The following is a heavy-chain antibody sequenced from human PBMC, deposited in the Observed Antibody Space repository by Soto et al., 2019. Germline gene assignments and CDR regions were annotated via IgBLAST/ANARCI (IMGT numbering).Heavy chain of an antibody. CDR2: INPGGGST. CDR3: ARVSQPQTPFDY. J-gene: IGHJ4*02. V-gene: IGHV1-46*01. CDR1: GYTFTIYY. Sequence: GASVKVSCKASGYTFTIYYIHWVRHAPGQGLEWMGQINPGGGSTSYSQKFQGRVTMTRDTSTSTVYMELSSLRSEDTAVYYCARVSQPQTPFDYWGQGTLVTVSS. D-gene: IGHD2-2*01.